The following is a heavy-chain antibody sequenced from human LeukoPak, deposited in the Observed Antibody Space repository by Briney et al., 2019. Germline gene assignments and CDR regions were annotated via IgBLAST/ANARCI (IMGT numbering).Heavy chain of an antibody. V-gene: IGHV3-74*01. J-gene: IGHJ3*02. CDR1: GFTFSNYW. D-gene: IGHD2-15*01. Sequence: RGSLRLSCAASGFTFSNYWMHWVRQAPGKGLVWVSRINSDGSSTTYADSVKGRFTVSRDNAKNTLYLQMNSLRAEDTAVYYCASRGVVTGAFDIWGQGTMVTVSS. CDR3: ASRGVVTGAFDI. CDR2: INSDGSST.